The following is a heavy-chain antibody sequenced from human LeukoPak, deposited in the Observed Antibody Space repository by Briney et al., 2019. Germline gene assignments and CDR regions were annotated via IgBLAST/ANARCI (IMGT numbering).Heavy chain of an antibody. Sequence: GASVKVSCKASGGTDSNYAVTWLRQAPGQGLEWMGGIIPIFSATNYAQKFQGRLTISADDSTSTAYMELSSLRSEDTAVYYCARWAGHCSSTSCYERPFGYWGQGTLVTVSS. CDR1: GGTDSNYA. CDR2: IIPIFSAT. V-gene: IGHV1-69*13. J-gene: IGHJ4*02. CDR3: ARWAGHCSSTSCYERPFGY. D-gene: IGHD2-2*01.